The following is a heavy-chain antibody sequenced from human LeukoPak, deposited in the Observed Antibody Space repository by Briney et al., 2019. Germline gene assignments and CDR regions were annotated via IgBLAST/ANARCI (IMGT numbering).Heavy chain of an antibody. CDR1: GFTFSSYS. V-gene: IGHV3-48*04. Sequence: GGSLRLSCAASGFTFSSYSMNWVRQAPGKGLEWVSYISSSSRTIHYADSVKGRFTISRDNAKNSLYLQMNSLRAEDTAVYYCARDLWGYSSSDNFDYWGQGTLVTVSS. CDR2: ISSSSRTI. J-gene: IGHJ4*02. CDR3: ARDLWGYSSSDNFDY. D-gene: IGHD6-6*01.